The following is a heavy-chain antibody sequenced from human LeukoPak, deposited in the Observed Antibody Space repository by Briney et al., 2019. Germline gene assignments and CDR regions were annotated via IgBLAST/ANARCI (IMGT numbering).Heavy chain of an antibody. CDR2: IYTSGGT. V-gene: IGHV4-4*07. CDR3: ARVNYYDSSGYYAYYYYMDV. Sequence: SETLSLTCTVSGGSISSYYWSWIRQPAGKGLEWIGRIYTSGGTNYNPSLKSRVTISVDKSKNQFSLKLSSVTAADTAVYYCARVNYYDSSGYYAYYYYMDVWGKGTTVTVSS. J-gene: IGHJ6*03. CDR1: GGSISSYY. D-gene: IGHD3-22*01.